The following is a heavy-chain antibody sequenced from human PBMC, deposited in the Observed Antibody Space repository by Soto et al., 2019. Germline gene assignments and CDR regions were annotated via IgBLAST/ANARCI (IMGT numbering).Heavy chain of an antibody. Sequence: ASVKVSCKTSGYTFTNFGLSWVRQAPGQGLEWMGWISAYNGNTNYAQNFQGRVTMTTDTSTSTAYMELRSLRSDDTAVYYCARDLGSVAAAGTVYYYYGMDCWGQGTTVTVSS. CDR3: ARDLGSVAAAGTVYYYYGMDC. J-gene: IGHJ6*02. D-gene: IGHD6-13*01. V-gene: IGHV1-18*01. CDR2: ISAYNGNT. CDR1: GYTFTNFG.